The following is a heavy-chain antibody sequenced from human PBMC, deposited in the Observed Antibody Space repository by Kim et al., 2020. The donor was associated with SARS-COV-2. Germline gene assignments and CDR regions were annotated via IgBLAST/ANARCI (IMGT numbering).Heavy chain of an antibody. Sequence: GGSLRLSCAASGFTFSSYWMHWVRQAPGKGRVWVACIKSDGSSTLYADSVKGRFTISRDNAKNTLYLEMNSLRVEDTAVYCCVRAAGGGVWGKGTTVTV. CDR3: VRAAGGGV. CDR1: GFTFSSYW. J-gene: IGHJ6*03. V-gene: IGHV3-74*01. D-gene: IGHD2-15*01. CDR2: IKSDGSST.